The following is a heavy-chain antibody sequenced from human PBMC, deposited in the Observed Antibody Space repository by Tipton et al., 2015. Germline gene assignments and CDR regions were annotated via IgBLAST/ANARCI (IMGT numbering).Heavy chain of an antibody. CDR3: AKPLGYCSSTSCPTYGMDV. J-gene: IGHJ6*02. CDR1: GFSFDDYA. CDR2: ISGSGGST. D-gene: IGHD2-2*01. Sequence: SLRLSCVASGFSFDDYAMYWVRQAPGKGLEWVSAISGSGGSTYYADSVKGRFTISRDNSKNTLYLQMNSLRAEDTAVYYCAKPLGYCSSTSCPTYGMDVWGQGTTVTVSS. V-gene: IGHV3-23*01.